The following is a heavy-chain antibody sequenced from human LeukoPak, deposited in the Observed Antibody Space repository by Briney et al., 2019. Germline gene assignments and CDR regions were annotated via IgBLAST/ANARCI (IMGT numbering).Heavy chain of an antibody. Sequence: PGGSLRLSCAASGFTFSGYAMSWVRQAPGKWLEWVSAISGSGGSTYYADSVKGRFTISRDNSQNTLYLQMNSLRAEDTAVYYCAREDTAMVNLYDYWGQGTLVTVSS. V-gene: IGHV3-23*01. J-gene: IGHJ4*02. CDR3: AREDTAMVNLYDY. CDR2: ISGSGGST. CDR1: GFTFSGYA. D-gene: IGHD5-18*01.